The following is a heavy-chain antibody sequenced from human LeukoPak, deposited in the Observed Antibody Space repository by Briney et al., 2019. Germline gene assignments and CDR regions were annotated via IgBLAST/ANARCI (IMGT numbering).Heavy chain of an antibody. CDR2: INHDATEK. CDR3: ARVRSAAAGPLDY. CDR1: GFSFDSYW. D-gene: IGHD6-13*01. Sequence: GGSLRLSCVASGFSFDSYWMNWVRHAPGRGLERVANINHDATEKYYVDSVKGRFTISRDNAKKSLYLQMNRLRADDTAVYHCARVRSAAAGPLDYWGQGTLVTVSS. J-gene: IGHJ4*02. V-gene: IGHV3-7*01.